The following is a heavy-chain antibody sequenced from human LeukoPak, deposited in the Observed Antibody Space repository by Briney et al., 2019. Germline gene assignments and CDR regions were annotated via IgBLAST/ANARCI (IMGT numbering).Heavy chain of an antibody. V-gene: IGHV3-23*01. Sequence: GGSLRLSCVASGFTFSSYAMSWVRQAPGKGLEWVSGITGSGDSTYYADSVKGRFTISRDNSKNTLYLQMNSLRAEDTAVYYCANPRGASMFDYWGQGTLVTVSS. CDR1: GFTFSSYA. J-gene: IGHJ4*02. CDR3: ANPRGASMFDY. D-gene: IGHD3-10*01. CDR2: ITGSGDST.